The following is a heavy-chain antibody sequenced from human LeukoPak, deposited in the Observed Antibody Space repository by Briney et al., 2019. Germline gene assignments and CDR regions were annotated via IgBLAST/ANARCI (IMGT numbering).Heavy chain of an antibody. Sequence: GGSLRLSCAASGFTFSSYAMHWVRQAPGKGLEWVAAIFYDGSNKYYADTVKGRFTITRDNSKNMLYLQVNSLTAEDTAVYYCARDQALYFSYGDFWGQGTLVAVSS. CDR2: IFYDGSNK. CDR3: ARDQALYFSYGDF. V-gene: IGHV3-30*07. D-gene: IGHD2/OR15-2a*01. J-gene: IGHJ4*02. CDR1: GFTFSSYA.